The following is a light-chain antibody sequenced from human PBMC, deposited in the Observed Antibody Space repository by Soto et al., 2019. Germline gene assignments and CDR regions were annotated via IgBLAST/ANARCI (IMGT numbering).Light chain of an antibody. CDR2: DAS. CDR1: QSISSW. V-gene: IGKV1-5*01. CDR3: QQSGSSPPT. Sequence: GDRVSITCRASQSISSWLAWYQQKPGKVPKLVIYDASSLESGVPSRFSGSGSGTEGTLTISSLKPEDCAVYDCQQSGSSPPTFGQGTKVDIK. J-gene: IGKJ1*01.